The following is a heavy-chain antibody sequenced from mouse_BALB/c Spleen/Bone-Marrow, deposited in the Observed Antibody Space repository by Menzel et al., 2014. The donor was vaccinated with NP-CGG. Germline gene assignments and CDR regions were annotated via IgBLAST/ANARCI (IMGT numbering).Heavy chain of an antibody. D-gene: IGHD2-2*01. V-gene: IGHV5-6-3*01. CDR1: GFTFSGYG. CDR2: ISGSGSST. CDR3: ARGRDWLDY. J-gene: IGHJ2*01. Sequence: DVQLQESGGGLVQPGGSLKLSCAASGFTFSGYGMSWVRQTPDKGLELVATISGSGSSTYYPDSVKGRFTISRDNARNTLYLQMSSLKSEGTAMYYCARGRDWLDYWGQGTTLTVSS.